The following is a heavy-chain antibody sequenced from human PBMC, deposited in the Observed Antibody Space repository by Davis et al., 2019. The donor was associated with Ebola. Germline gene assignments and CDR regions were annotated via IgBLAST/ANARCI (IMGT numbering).Heavy chain of an antibody. D-gene: IGHD1-1*01. CDR1: GDSMSSDSMSSSTYY. Sequence: MPSETLSLTCTVSGDSMSSDSMSSSTYYWGWIRQPPGKGLEWIGNIYSSGTTYYNPSLKSRVTISVDTSKNQFSLRLTSVTSADTATYYCARGTYTTGRDYYSYYVMDVWGQGTTVTVSS. CDR2: IYSSGTT. J-gene: IGHJ6*02. V-gene: IGHV4-39*07. CDR3: ARGTYTTGRDYYSYYVMDV.